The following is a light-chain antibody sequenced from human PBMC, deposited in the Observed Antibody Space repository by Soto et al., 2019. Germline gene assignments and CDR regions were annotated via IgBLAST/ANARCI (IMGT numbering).Light chain of an antibody. V-gene: IGKV3-11*01. CDR3: QQRSNWPTWT. CDR1: QSVSSY. Sequence: EIMMTQSPVTLSVSPGERATLSCRASQSVSSYLAWYQQNPGQAPRLLIYDASNRATGIPARFSGSGSGTDFTLTISSLEPEDFAVYYCQQRSNWPTWTFGQGTKVDIK. J-gene: IGKJ1*01. CDR2: DAS.